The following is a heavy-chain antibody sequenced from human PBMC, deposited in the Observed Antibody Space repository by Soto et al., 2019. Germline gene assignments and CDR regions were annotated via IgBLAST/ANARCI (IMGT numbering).Heavy chain of an antibody. Sequence: PGGSLRLSCAVAGFTFSSHARGWLRPAPGTGPEWVAFVDGSGYDTSYAASVKGRFTISRDNSDNSLYLHMGSLRAEDTGRYFCAREIFAAAYAATSAFDLWGQGTLVTVSS. D-gene: IGHD2-8*01. V-gene: IGHV3-23*01. CDR2: VDGSGYDT. CDR1: GFTFSSHA. J-gene: IGHJ4*02. CDR3: AREIFAAAYAATSAFDL.